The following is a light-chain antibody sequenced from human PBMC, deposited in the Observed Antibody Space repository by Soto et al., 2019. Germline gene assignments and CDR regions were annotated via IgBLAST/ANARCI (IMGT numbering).Light chain of an antibody. CDR1: SSDVGGYNY. Sequence: QSALTQPASVSGSPGQSITISCTGTSSDVGGYNYVSWYQQHPGKAPKLMIYDVSSRPSGVSNRSSGAKSGNTASLTISGLQTEDEADYYCSSYTSSSTPYVFGTGTKLTVL. CDR2: DVS. CDR3: SSYTSSSTPYV. J-gene: IGLJ1*01. V-gene: IGLV2-14*01.